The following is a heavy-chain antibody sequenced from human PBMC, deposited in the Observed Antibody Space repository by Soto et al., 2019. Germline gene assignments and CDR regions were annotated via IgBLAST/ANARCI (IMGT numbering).Heavy chain of an antibody. J-gene: IGHJ3*02. Sequence: SQTLSLTCAISGDSVSSNSAAWNWIRQSPSRGLEWLGRTYYRSKWYNDYAVSVKSRITINPDTSKNQFSLQLNSVTPEDTAVYYCARAPAGPRPYYDYIWGSYRTWAFDIWGQGTMVTVSS. CDR3: ARAPAGPRPYYDYIWGSYRTWAFDI. D-gene: IGHD3-16*02. V-gene: IGHV6-1*01. CDR1: GDSVSSNSAA. CDR2: TYYRSKWYN.